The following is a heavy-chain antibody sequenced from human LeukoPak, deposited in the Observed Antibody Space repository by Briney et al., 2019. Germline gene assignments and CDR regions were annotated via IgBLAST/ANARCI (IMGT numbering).Heavy chain of an antibody. CDR2: CSGSGGTT. D-gene: IGHD2-8*01. CDR1: GFTFSSNA. J-gene: IGHJ6*03. Sequence: GGSLRLSCAASGFTFSSNAMNWGRQAQGRGMGRDSGCSGSGGTTYYADSVKGRFTISRDNSKNTLYLQMNSLRAEDTAVYYCANGNRCTSPNCLGYYYFYMDVWGKGTTVTVSS. CDR3: ANGNRCTSPNCLGYYYFYMDV. V-gene: IGHV3-23*01.